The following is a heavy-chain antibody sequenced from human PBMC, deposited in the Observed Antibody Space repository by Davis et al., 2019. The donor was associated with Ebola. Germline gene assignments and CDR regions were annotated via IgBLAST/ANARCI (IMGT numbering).Heavy chain of an antibody. CDR2: IYHSGST. D-gene: IGHD1-26*01. J-gene: IGHJ5*02. Sequence: SETLSLTCAVSGGSISSSNWWSWVRQPPGKGLEWIGEIYHSGSTNYNPSLKSRVTISVDKSKNQFSLKLSSVTAADTAVYYCARVRLSGITSWFDPWGQGTLVTVSS. CDR1: GGSISSSNW. CDR3: ARVRLSGITSWFDP. V-gene: IGHV4-4*02.